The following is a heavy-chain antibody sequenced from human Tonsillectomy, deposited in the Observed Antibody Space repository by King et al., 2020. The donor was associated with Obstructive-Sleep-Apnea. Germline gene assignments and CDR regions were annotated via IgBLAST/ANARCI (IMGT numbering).Heavy chain of an antibody. CDR2: ISWNSGSI. D-gene: IGHD6-19*01. V-gene: IGHV3-9*01. CDR3: AKDLSSGWYSPQDY. Sequence: EQLVESGGGLVQPGRSLRLSCAASGFTFDDYAMHWVRQAPGKGLEWVSGISWNSGSIGYADSVKGRFTISRDNAKNSLYLQMNSLRGEDTAFYYCAKDLSSGWYSPQDYWGQGTLVTVSS. CDR1: GFTFDDYA. J-gene: IGHJ4*02.